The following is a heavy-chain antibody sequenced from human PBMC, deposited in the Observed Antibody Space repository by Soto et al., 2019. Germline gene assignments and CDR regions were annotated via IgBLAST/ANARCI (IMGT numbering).Heavy chain of an antibody. CDR3: VRYLREEDLSLDIDS. D-gene: IGHD3-16*01. J-gene: IGHJ4*02. V-gene: IGHV2-26*01. CDR1: GFSLSKARMG. CDR2: IFWNDER. Sequence: SGPTLVNPTQTLTLTCTFSGFSLSKARMGVSWIRQPPGKALEWLAHIFWNDERSYNTSLKSRLTISRDTSKSQVVLTMTNVDPVVTGDYLGVRYLREEDLSLDIDSWGQGTLVTVSS.